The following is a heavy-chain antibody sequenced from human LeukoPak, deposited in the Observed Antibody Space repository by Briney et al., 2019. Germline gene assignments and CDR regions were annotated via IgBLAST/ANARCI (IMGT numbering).Heavy chain of an antibody. D-gene: IGHD1-1*01. J-gene: IGHJ1*01. V-gene: IGHV3-21*01. CDR3: ARVHHWNDSPFQY. CDR1: GFTYRRYT. CDR2: ISSTGDHI. Sequence: GGSLTLSCAASGFTYRRYTMNWVRQAPGKALEGASSISSTGDHIHYADPGKGRFAIPRDNAKNSLYLQMTSLRVEDTAVYSCARVHHWNDSPFQYWGQGTLVTVSS.